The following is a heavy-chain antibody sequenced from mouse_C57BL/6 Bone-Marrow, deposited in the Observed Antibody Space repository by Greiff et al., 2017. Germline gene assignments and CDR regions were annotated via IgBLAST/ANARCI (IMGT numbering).Heavy chain of an antibody. J-gene: IGHJ4*01. CDR3: ARNSSGYDYSMDD. Sequence: QVQLQQPGAELVKPGASVKLSCKASGYTFTSYWMHWVKQRPGQGLEWIGMIDPNSGSTNYNEKFKSKATLTVDKSSSTAYMQLSSLTSEDSSVYYCARNSSGYDYSMDDWGPGTSVTVSS. V-gene: IGHV1-64*01. CDR1: GYTFTSYW. CDR2: IDPNSGST. D-gene: IGHD3-2*02.